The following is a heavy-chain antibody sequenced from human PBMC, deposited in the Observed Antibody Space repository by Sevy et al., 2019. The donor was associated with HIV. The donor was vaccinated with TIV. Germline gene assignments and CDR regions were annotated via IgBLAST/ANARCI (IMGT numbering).Heavy chain of an antibody. CDR1: GYSTSSGYY. V-gene: IGHV4-38-2*02. J-gene: IGHJ4*02. Sequence: SETLSLTCTVSGYSTSSGYYWGWIRQPPGKGLEWIGSIYHSGSTYYNPSLKSRVTISVDTSKNQFSLKLSSVTAADTAVYYCAREGEDGYNFCFDYWGQGTLVTVSS. CDR3: AREGEDGYNFCFDY. CDR2: IYHSGST. D-gene: IGHD5-12*01.